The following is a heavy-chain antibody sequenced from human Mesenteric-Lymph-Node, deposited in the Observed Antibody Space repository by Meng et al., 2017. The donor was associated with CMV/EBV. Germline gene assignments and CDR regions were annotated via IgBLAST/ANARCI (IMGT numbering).Heavy chain of an antibody. CDR3: ARGLAVSDH. CDR1: GFSLSAYG. D-gene: IGHD4-11*01. Sequence: LSLTCAASGFSLSAYGMHWVRQAPGKGLEWVAFIRYDGSDKYYADSAKGRFTISRDNSKNTLFLQMNSLKPEDTAVYYCARGLAVSDHWGQGTLVTVSS. CDR2: IRYDGSDK. J-gene: IGHJ4*02. V-gene: IGHV3-30*02.